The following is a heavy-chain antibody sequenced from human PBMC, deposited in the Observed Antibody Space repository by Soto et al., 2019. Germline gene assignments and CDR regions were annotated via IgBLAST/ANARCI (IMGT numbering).Heavy chain of an antibody. CDR3: ARGGSGSGWYRYYYYYGMDV. V-gene: IGHV6-1*01. D-gene: IGHD6-19*01. Sequence: PSQTLSLTCAISGDSVSSNSAAWNWIRQSPSRGLGWLGRTYYRSKWYNDCAVSVKSRITINPDTSKNQFSLQLNSVTPEDTAVYYCARGGSGSGWYRYYYYYGMDVWGQGTTVTVSS. CDR2: TYYRSKWYN. CDR1: GDSVSSNSAA. J-gene: IGHJ6*02.